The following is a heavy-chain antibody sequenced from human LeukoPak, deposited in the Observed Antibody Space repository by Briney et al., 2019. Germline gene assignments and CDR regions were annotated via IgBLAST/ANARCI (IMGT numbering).Heavy chain of an antibody. V-gene: IGHV3-7*03. J-gene: IGHJ4*02. D-gene: IGHD3-22*01. Sequence: GGSLRLSCAASGLRFGSYWMNWVRQAPGKGLEWVANMNQDGSEKNYVDSVKGRFTISRDNAKNSLYLQMNSLRAEDTAVYYCATPLDYFDMSDSHQGGDWGQGTLVTVSS. CDR1: GLRFGSYW. CDR2: MNQDGSEK. CDR3: ATPLDYFDMSDSHQGGD.